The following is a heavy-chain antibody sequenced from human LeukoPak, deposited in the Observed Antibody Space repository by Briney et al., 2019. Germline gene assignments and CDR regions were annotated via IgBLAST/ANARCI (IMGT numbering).Heavy chain of an antibody. D-gene: IGHD5-24*01. Sequence: GGSLRLSCAASGFTFGSYSMNWVRQAPGKGLEWVSCISSSSSTIYYADSVKGRFTISRDNAKNSLYLQMNSLRAEDTAVYYCARDLGMRQRPDYWGQGTLVTVSS. V-gene: IGHV3-48*04. CDR1: GFTFGSYS. CDR2: ISSSSSTI. CDR3: ARDLGMRQRPDY. J-gene: IGHJ4*02.